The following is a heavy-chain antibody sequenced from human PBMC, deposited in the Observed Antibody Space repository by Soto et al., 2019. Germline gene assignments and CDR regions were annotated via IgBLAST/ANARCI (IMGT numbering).Heavy chain of an antibody. D-gene: IGHD3-10*01. Sequence: EVQLLESGGGLVQPGGSLRLSCAASGFTFISYAMNWVRQAPGKGLQWVSAISGGGDATFYADSVKGRFTISRDNSRNTVTLQMNSLGADDTAVYYCVIKVPGSTTRPDYWYFDLWGRGTLVTVSS. CDR2: ISGGGDAT. CDR3: VIKVPGSTTRPDYWYFDL. J-gene: IGHJ2*01. CDR1: GFTFISYA. V-gene: IGHV3-23*01.